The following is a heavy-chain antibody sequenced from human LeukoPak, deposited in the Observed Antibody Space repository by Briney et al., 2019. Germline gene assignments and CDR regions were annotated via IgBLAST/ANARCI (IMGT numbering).Heavy chain of an antibody. CDR1: GFTFSSYA. J-gene: IGHJ4*02. V-gene: IGHV3-23*01. CDR3: AKDGALRYFDWSAYYLDY. CDR2: ISSSGGST. D-gene: IGHD3-9*01. Sequence: GGSLRLSCAASGFTFSSYAMSWVRQAPGKGLEWVSAISSSGGSTYYADSVKGRFTISRDNSKNTLYLQMNSLRAEDTAVYYCAKDGALRYFDWSAYYLDYWGQGTLVTVSS.